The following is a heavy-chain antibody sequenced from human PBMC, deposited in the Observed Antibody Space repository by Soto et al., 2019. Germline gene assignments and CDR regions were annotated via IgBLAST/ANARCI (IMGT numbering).Heavy chain of an antibody. Sequence: SETLSLTCTVPGGSISSYYWSWIRQPPGKGLEWIGYIYYSGSTNYNPSLKSRVTISVDTSKNQFSLKLSSVTAADTAVYYCARVVRSSGNWFDPWGQGTLVTVSS. CDR1: GGSISSYY. CDR2: IYYSGST. V-gene: IGHV4-59*01. CDR3: ARVVRSSGNWFDP. D-gene: IGHD6-13*01. J-gene: IGHJ5*02.